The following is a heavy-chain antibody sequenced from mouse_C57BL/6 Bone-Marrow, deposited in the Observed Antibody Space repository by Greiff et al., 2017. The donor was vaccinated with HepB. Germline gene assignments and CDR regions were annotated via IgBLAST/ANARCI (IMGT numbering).Heavy chain of an antibody. Sequence: QVQLQQPGAELVRPGSSVKLSCKASGYTFTSYWMGWVKQRPGQGLEWIGNIYPSDSDTHYNQKFKDKVTLTVDKSSNTAYMQLSRLTSEDSEVYDCAVDYYGSSHWYFDVWGTATTVTVSS. CDR3: AVDYYGSSHWYFDV. J-gene: IGHJ1*03. CDR1: GYTFTSYW. D-gene: IGHD1-1*01. V-gene: IGHV1-61*01. CDR2: IYPSDSDT.